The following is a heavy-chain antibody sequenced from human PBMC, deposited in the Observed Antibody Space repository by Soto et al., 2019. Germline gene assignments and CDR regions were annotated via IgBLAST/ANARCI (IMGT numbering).Heavy chain of an antibody. CDR2: INHSGST. V-gene: IGHV4-34*01. Sequence: SETLSLTCAVYGGSFSGYYWSWIRQPPGKGLEWIGEINHSGSTNYNPSLKSRVTISVDTSKNQFSLKLSSVTAADTAVYYCARVLSYYYYGMDVWGQGTTVTVSS. CDR3: ARVLSYYYYGMDV. D-gene: IGHD2-15*01. J-gene: IGHJ6*02. CDR1: GGSFSGYY.